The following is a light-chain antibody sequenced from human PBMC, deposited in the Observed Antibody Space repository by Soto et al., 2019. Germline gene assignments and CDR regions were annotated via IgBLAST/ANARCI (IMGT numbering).Light chain of an antibody. CDR2: DVS. CDR1: SSDVGGYNY. Sequence: QSVLTQPRSVSGSPGQSVTISRTGTSSDVGGYNYVSWYQQHPGKAPKLMIYDVSKRPSGVPDRFSGSMSGNTASLTISGLQAEDEADYYCCSYAGSYTLYVFGTGTKVTVL. J-gene: IGLJ1*01. CDR3: CSYAGSYTLYV. V-gene: IGLV2-11*01.